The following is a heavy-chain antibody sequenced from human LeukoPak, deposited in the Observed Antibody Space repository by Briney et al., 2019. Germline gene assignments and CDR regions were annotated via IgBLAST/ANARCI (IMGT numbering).Heavy chain of an antibody. CDR1: GGSFSGYY. Sequence: PSETLSLTCAVYGGSFSGYYWSWIRQPPGKGREWIGEINHSGSTNYNPSLKSRVTISVDTSKNQFSLKLSSVTAADTAVYYCARAWYYYDSSGYYPFDYWGQGTLVTVSS. D-gene: IGHD3-22*01. CDR3: ARAWYYYDSSGYYPFDY. J-gene: IGHJ4*02. V-gene: IGHV4-34*01. CDR2: INHSGST.